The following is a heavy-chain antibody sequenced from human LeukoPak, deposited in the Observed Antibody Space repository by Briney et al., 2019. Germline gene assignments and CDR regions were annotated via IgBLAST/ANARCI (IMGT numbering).Heavy chain of an antibody. V-gene: IGHV4-34*01. D-gene: IGHD3-22*01. CDR1: GGSFSGHY. Sequence: PSETLSLTCGVYGGSFSGHYWSWIRQPPGKGLEWTGEINHSGSTNYSPSLESRVTMSVDTSKNQFSLKLSSVTAADTAVYYCARGSDSSGYYSPVDYWGQGTLVTVSS. J-gene: IGHJ4*02. CDR3: ARGSDSSGYYSPVDY. CDR2: INHSGST.